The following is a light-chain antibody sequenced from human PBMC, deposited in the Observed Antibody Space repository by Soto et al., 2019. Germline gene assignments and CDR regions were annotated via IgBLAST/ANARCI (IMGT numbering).Light chain of an antibody. CDR1: QSVSSC. J-gene: IGKJ4*01. CDR2: DAS. CDR3: HQCSNWALP. Sequence: EIVLTQSPATLSLSPGERATLSCRASQSVSSCLAWYQQKPGQAPRLLIYDASNRATGIPARFSGSGSGTDCTLTVSNLESEDFAVYSCHQCSNWALPFGGGTKVDIK. V-gene: IGKV3-11*01.